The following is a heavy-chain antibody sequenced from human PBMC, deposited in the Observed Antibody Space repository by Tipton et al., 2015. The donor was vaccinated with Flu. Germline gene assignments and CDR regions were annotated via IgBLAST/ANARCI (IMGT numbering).Heavy chain of an antibody. CDR1: GFTVSNNY. Sequence: SLRLSCAASGFTVSNNYMSWVRQAPGKGLEWVSVIYSGGSTYYADSAKGRFTISRDNSKNTLYLQMNSLRAEDTAVYYCATTYYLGYYLDAFDIWGQGTMVTVSS. J-gene: IGHJ3*02. D-gene: IGHD3-22*01. CDR2: IYSGGST. V-gene: IGHV3-53*01. CDR3: ATTYYLGYYLDAFDI.